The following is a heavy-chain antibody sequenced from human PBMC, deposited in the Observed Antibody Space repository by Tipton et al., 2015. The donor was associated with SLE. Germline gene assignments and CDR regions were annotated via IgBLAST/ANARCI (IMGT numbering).Heavy chain of an antibody. V-gene: IGHV3-9*01. CDR2: IAWRSDRI. Sequence: SLRLSCVASGFSFEDYAMHWVRQAPGKGLEWVSGIAWRSDRIGYADSVKGRFTISRDNAKNSLYLEMKSLTDEDTALYYCAKDIWRANFFQYGLDVWGQGTTVTVSS. J-gene: IGHJ6*02. CDR3: AKDIWRANFFQYGLDV. CDR1: GFSFEDYA. D-gene: IGHD1-1*01.